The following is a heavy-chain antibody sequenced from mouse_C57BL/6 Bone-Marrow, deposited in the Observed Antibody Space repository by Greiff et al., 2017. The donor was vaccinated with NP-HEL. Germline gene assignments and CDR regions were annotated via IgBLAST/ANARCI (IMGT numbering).Heavy chain of an antibody. CDR3: AREDYGSSWAWFAY. Sequence: ESGPGLVKPSQSLSLTCSVTGYSITSGYYWNWIRQFPGNKLEWMGYISYDGSNNYNPSLKNRISITRDTSKNQFFLKLNSVTTEDTATYYCAREDYGSSWAWFAYWGQGTLVTVSA. CDR1: GYSITSGYY. J-gene: IGHJ3*01. CDR2: ISYDGSN. V-gene: IGHV3-6*01. D-gene: IGHD1-1*01.